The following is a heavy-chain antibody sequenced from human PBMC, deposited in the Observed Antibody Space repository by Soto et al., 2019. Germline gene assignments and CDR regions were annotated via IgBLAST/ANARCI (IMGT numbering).Heavy chain of an antibody. CDR2: TRDKAHSYTT. Sequence: EVQLVESGGGLVQPGGSPRLSCAASGFTFSDHYMDWVRQAPGKGLECVGRTRDKAHSYTTEYAPSVKGRFTISRDDSKNSLYLQMNSLKTEDTAVYYCARIYSSTWYGSFFDYCGQGTLVTVSS. CDR1: GFTFSDHY. CDR3: ARIYSSTWYGSFFDY. D-gene: IGHD6-13*01. V-gene: IGHV3-72*01. J-gene: IGHJ4*02.